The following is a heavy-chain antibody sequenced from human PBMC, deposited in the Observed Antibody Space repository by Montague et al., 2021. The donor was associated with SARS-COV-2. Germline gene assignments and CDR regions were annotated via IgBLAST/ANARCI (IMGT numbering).Heavy chain of an antibody. CDR3: ARDLTYGSGRSYYYYGMDV. J-gene: IGHJ6*02. V-gene: IGHV3-53*04. CDR1: GFTVSSNY. Sequence: SLRLSCAASGFTVSSNYMSWVRQAPGKGLEWVSVIYSGGSTYYADSVKGRFTISRHNSKNTLYPQMNSLRAEDTAVYYRARDLTYGSGRSYYYYGMDVWGQGTTVTVSS. D-gene: IGHD3-10*01. CDR2: IYSGGST.